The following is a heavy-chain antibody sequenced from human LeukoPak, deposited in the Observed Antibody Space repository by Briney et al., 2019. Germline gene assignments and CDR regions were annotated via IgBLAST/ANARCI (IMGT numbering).Heavy chain of an antibody. CDR3: ARTLYSYGYLTGYYFDY. D-gene: IGHD5-18*01. CDR1: GGSLSSGDYY. V-gene: IGHV4-30-4*01. J-gene: IGHJ4*02. CDR2: IYYSGST. Sequence: SQTLSLTCTVSGGSLSSGDYYWSWIRQPPGKGLEWIGYIYYSGSTYYNPSLKSRVTISVDTSKNQFSLKLSSVTAADTAVYYCARTLYSYGYLTGYYFDYWGQGTLVTVSS.